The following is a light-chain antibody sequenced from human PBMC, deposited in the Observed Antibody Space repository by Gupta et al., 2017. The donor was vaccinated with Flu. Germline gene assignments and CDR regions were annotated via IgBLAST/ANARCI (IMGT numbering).Light chain of an antibody. Sequence: GDRATLSCRASQTVSTYLAWYQQRPGQAPRLLIYDASTRAAGLPARFSGSGSGTDFTLTISSLEPEDFAVYYCQQRVIWPPTFGGGTKVEI. CDR1: QTVSTY. V-gene: IGKV3-11*01. CDR3: QQRVIWPPT. J-gene: IGKJ4*01. CDR2: DAS.